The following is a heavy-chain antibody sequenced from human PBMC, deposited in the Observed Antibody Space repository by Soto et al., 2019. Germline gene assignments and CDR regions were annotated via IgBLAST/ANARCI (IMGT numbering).Heavy chain of an antibody. D-gene: IGHD3-3*01. CDR2: ISAYNGNT. Sequence: ASVKVSCKASGYTFTSYGISWVRQAPGQGLEWMGWISAYNGNTNYAQKLQGRVTMTTDTSTSTAYMEMRSLRSDDTAVYYCARVPYYDFWSGHTSWFDPWGQGTLVTVSS. CDR3: ARVPYYDFWSGHTSWFDP. V-gene: IGHV1-18*01. J-gene: IGHJ5*02. CDR1: GYTFTSYG.